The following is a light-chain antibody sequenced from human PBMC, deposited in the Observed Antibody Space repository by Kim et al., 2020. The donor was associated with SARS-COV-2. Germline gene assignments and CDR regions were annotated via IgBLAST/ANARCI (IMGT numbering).Light chain of an antibody. J-gene: IGLJ2*01. V-gene: IGLV2-11*01. CDR3: CSYAGSYGVV. Sequence: GQSVTISCTGTSSDVGGYTYVSWYQQHPGKAPKLIIYDVSKRPSGVPDRFSGSKSGNTASLTISGLQAEDEADYYCCSYAGSYGVVFGGGTQLTVL. CDR1: SSDVGGYTY. CDR2: DVS.